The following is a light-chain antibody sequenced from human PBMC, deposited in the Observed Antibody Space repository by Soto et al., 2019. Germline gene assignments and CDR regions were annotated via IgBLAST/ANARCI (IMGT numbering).Light chain of an antibody. J-gene: IGLJ2*01. CDR1: SSDVGNYNR. CDR3: SSYTSISTLV. CDR2: EVS. Sequence: QSVLTQPPSVSGSPGQSVTISCAGTSSDVGNYNRVSWYQQPPGTAPKLMIYEVSKRPSGVPDRFSGSKSGNTASLTISGLQAEDEADYYCSSYTSISTLVFGGGTKVTVL. V-gene: IGLV2-18*02.